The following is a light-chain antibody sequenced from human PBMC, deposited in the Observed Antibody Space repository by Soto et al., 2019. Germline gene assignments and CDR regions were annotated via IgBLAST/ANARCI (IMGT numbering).Light chain of an antibody. Sequence: QSVLTQPRSVSGSPGQSVTISCTGTSSDVGGYNYVSWYQQYPGKAPKVMIYAVTKRPSGLPDRISGSKSGNTASLTISGLQAEDEVDYYGCSYAGSYTHYVVGTGTKVTVL. J-gene: IGLJ1*01. CDR1: SSDVGGYNY. CDR2: AVT. V-gene: IGLV2-11*01. CDR3: CSYAGSYTHYV.